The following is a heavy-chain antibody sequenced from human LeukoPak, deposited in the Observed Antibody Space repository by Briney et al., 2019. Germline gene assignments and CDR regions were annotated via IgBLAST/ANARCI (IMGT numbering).Heavy chain of an antibody. CDR1: GYTFTDYY. J-gene: IGHJ3*02. CDR3: ATAWSGSYSKEGRQGDAFDI. D-gene: IGHD1-26*01. V-gene: IGHV1-69-2*01. CDR2: VDPEDGET. Sequence: ASVKISCKVSGYTFTDYYMYWVQQAPGKGLEWMGLVDPEDGETIYAEKFQGRVTITADTSTDTAYMELSSLRSEDTAVYYCATAWSGSYSKEGRQGDAFDIWGQGAMVTVSS.